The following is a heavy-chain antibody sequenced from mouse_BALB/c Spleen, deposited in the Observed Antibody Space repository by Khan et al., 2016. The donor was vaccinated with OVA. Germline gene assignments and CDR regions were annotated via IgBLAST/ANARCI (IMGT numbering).Heavy chain of an antibody. CDR2: INPNTGYN. J-gene: IGHJ4*01. CDR1: GYTFTTYW. D-gene: IGHD2-1*01. Sequence: QVQLQQSGAELAKPGASMKMSCKASGYTFTTYWMHWIKQRPGQGLEWIGYINPNTGYNECEQKFKDKATLTADKSSSTVYMQLSSLTSEDSAVYYWATSGQYGGNYYFGMDYWGQGTSVTVSS. V-gene: IGHV1-7*01. CDR3: ATSGQYGGNYYFGMDY.